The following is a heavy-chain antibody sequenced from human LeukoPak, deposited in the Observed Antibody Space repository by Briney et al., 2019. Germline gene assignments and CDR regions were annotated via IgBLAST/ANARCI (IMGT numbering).Heavy chain of an antibody. Sequence: GALEKVSCKASGYNFRNYGIGWVRQAPRQGLDWIGWITAGNGNTNYAQKVQGRVTMTTDTSTSTAYMELRSLRSDDTAVYFCARDSARGYSYGYNAFDIWGQGTMVTVSS. J-gene: IGHJ3*02. CDR1: GYNFRNYG. CDR2: ITAGNGNT. CDR3: ARDSARGYSYGYNAFDI. V-gene: IGHV1-18*01. D-gene: IGHD5-18*01.